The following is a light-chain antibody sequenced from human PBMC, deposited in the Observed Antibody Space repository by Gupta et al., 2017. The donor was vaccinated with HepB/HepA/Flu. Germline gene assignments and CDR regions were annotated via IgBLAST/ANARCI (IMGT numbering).Light chain of an antibody. CDR2: RNN. CDR3: AAWDDSLSAVV. V-gene: IGLV1-47*01. J-gene: IGLJ2*01. CDR1: SSSFGGNY. Sequence: QSVLTQPPSASGTPGPRVTFSCSGSSSSFGGNYVHWYQQLPGTAPKLLIYRNNQRPSGVPDRFSGAKSGTSASLAISGLRSEDEADYYCAAWDDSLSAVVFGGGTKLTV.